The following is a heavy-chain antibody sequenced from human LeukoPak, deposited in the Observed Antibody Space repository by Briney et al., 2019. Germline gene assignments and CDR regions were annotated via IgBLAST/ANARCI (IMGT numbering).Heavy chain of an antibody. CDR3: ARPGIQLWFFGFDY. CDR2: IDPNSGGT. CDR1: GYTFTGYY. Sequence: GASVKVSCKASGYTFTGYYMHWVRQAPGQGLEWMGWIDPNSGGTNYAQKFQGRVTMTRDTSISTAYMELSRLRSDDTAVYYCARPGIQLWFFGFDYWGQGTLVTVSS. V-gene: IGHV1-2*02. D-gene: IGHD5-18*01. J-gene: IGHJ4*02.